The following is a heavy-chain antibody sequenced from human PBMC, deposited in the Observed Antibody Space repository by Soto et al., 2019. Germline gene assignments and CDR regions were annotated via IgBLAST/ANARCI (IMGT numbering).Heavy chain of an antibody. CDR3: ARHIAAASQWPVDYMDV. V-gene: IGHV4-39*01. D-gene: IGHD6-13*01. Sequence: QLQLQESGPGLVKPSETLSLTCTVSGGSISISTYHWGWIRQPPGKGLQWIESINYSGSTYYNPSFTSRVTLSVDASENQCALKLSSVPAADTAVYYCARHIAAASQWPVDYMDVWGKGTTVTVSS. J-gene: IGHJ6*03. CDR2: INYSGST. CDR1: GGSISISTYH.